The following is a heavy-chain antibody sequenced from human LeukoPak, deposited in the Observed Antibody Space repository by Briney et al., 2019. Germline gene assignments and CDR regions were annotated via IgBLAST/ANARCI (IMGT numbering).Heavy chain of an antibody. V-gene: IGHV5-51*01. Sequence: RGESLNIPCKASGYTFTHQWIGWVRQKSGSGLEWMGIIYPRDSDTRYSPSFQGHVSISADTSINTAYLEWSRLEASDTAIYYCARHSDVIGAIWGQGTLVTVSS. CDR3: ARHSDVIGAI. CDR1: GYTFTHQW. CDR2: IYPRDSDT. D-gene: IGHD3-10*01. J-gene: IGHJ4*02.